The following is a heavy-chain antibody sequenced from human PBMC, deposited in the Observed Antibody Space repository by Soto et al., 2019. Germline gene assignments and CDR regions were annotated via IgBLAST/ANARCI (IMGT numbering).Heavy chain of an antibody. CDR3: ARESKDSYYDYIWGSYRPSLGEEDV. CDR2: INHSGST. V-gene: IGHV4-34*01. J-gene: IGHJ6*04. Sequence: SETLSLTCAVYGGSFSGYYWSWIRQPPGKGLEWIGEINHSGSTNYNPSLKSRVTISVDTSKNQFSLKLSSVTAADTAVYYCARESKDSYYDYIWGSYRPSLGEEDVWGKGTTVTVSS. CDR1: GGSFSGYY. D-gene: IGHD3-16*02.